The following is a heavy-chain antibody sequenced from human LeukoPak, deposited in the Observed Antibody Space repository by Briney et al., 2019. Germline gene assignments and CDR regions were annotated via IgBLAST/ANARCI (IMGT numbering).Heavy chain of an antibody. Sequence: SETLSLTCTVSGGSISSYYWSWIRQPAGKGLEWIGRIYTSGSTNCNPSLKSRVTMSVDTSKNQFSLKLSSVTAADTAVYYCASSGVVAATSRIYYYYGMDVWGQGTTVTVSS. CDR3: ASSGVVAATSRIYYYYGMDV. D-gene: IGHD2-15*01. V-gene: IGHV4-4*07. CDR1: GGSISSYY. J-gene: IGHJ6*02. CDR2: IYTSGST.